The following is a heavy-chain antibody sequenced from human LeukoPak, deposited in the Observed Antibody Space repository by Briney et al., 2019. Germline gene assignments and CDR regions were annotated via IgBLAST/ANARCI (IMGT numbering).Heavy chain of an antibody. CDR2: IIPIFGTP. V-gene: IGHV1-69*06. J-gene: IGHJ6*03. Sequence: ASLKVSCKASGASFSSYAISWVRQAPGQGLEWMGRIIPIFGTPNYAQRFQGRVTITADIVSSTAYMEVNNLTSEDTAAYFCAKQGALRQDYYMDVWGNGTTVTVSS. CDR1: GASFSSYA. CDR3: AKQGALRQDYYMDV.